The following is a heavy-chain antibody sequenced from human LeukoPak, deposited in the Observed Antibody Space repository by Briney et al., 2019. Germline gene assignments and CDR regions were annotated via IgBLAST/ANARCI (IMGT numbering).Heavy chain of an antibody. CDR2: ISYDGSHK. Sequence: GRSLRLSCAASGFTFSSYAMHWVRQAPGKGLEWVAVISYDGSHKNYADSVKGRFTISRDNSKNTVYLQMNSLRPEETAVYYCAREGCSGTSCYEEDPDYYYYYGMDVWGKGTTVTVSS. CDR1: GFTFSSYA. V-gene: IGHV3-30*04. J-gene: IGHJ6*04. CDR3: AREGCSGTSCYEEDPDYYYYYGMDV. D-gene: IGHD2-2*01.